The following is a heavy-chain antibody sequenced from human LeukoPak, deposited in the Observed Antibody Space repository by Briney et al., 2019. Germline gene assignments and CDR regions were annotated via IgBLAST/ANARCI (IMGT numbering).Heavy chain of an antibody. CDR1: GFTLSGYA. V-gene: IGHV3-23*01. CDR2: ISGSAGST. CDR3: AKLRDFYDSTGYSRFPY. Sequence: PGGSLRLSCAASGFTLSGYAMGRVRQAPGKGLEWVSAISGSAGSTYYADSVKGRFTISRDNSKNSLYLQMNSLRAEDTAVYYCAKLRDFYDSTGYSRFPYWGQGTLVTVSS. D-gene: IGHD3-22*01. J-gene: IGHJ4*02.